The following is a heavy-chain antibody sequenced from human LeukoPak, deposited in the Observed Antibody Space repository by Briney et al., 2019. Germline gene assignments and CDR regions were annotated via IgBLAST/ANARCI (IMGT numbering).Heavy chain of an antibody. CDR3: ARQATHDY. V-gene: IGHV3-48*03. CDR1: GFTFSSHE. CDR2: ISSSGSTI. Sequence: GRSLRLSCAASGFTFSSHEMNWVRQAPGEGLEWVSYISSSGSTIYYADSVKGRFTISRDNAKNSLYLQMNSLRAEDTAVYYCARQATHDYWGQGTLVTVSS. J-gene: IGHJ4*02. D-gene: IGHD1-26*01.